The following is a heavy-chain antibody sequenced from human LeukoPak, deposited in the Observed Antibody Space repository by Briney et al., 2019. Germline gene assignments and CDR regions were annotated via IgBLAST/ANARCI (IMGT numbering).Heavy chain of an antibody. CDR2: ISGSGGST. V-gene: IGHV3-23*01. CDR3: AKLRYFDWLFEGNWFDP. CDR1: GFTFSSYA. Sequence: GGSLRLSCAASGFTFSSYAMSWVRQAPGTGLEWVSAISGSGGSTYYADSVKGRFTISRDNSKNTLYLQMNSLRAEDTAVYYCAKLRYFDWLFEGNWFDPWGQGTLVTVSS. J-gene: IGHJ5*02. D-gene: IGHD3-9*01.